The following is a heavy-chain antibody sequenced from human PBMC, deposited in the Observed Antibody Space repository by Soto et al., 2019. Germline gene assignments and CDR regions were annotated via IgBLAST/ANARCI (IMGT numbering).Heavy chain of an antibody. CDR3: ARGHSGTALGVVWFAP. Sequence: SETLSLTCAVYGGSFSGYYWSWIRQPPGKGLEWIGEINHSGSTNYNPSLKSRVTISVDTSKNQFSLKLSSVTAADTAVYYCARGHSGTALGVVWFAPWGQGTLVTVSS. CDR1: GGSFSGYY. J-gene: IGHJ5*02. V-gene: IGHV4-34*01. D-gene: IGHD2-15*01. CDR2: INHSGST.